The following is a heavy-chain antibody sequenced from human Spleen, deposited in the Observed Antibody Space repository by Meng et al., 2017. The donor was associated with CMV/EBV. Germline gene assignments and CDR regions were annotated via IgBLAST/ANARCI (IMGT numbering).Heavy chain of an antibody. V-gene: IGHV3-7*03. CDR3: ARGEYQLLYPEYNWFDP. CDR1: GFTFTDYW. J-gene: IGHJ5*02. CDR2: IHLDGSKK. Sequence: GGSLRLSCAASGFTFTDYWMSWIRQAPGKGLEWVASIHLDGSKKYYLDSVRGRFTISRDNAKKSLYLQMNSLRAEDTAVYYCARGEYQLLYPEYNWFDPWGQGTLVTVSS. D-gene: IGHD2-2*02.